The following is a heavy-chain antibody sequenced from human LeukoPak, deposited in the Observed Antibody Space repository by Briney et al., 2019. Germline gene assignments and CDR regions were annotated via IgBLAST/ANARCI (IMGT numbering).Heavy chain of an antibody. CDR1: GGSFSGYY. Sequence: KSSETLSLTCAVYGGSFSGYYWSWIRQPPGKGLEWIGETNHSGSTNYNPSLKSRVTISVDTSKNQFSLKLSSVTAADTAVYYCARVRGQVEMATITSTDPYYFDYWGQGTLVTVSS. CDR3: ARVRGQVEMATITSTDPYYFDY. V-gene: IGHV4-34*01. CDR2: TNHSGST. J-gene: IGHJ4*02. D-gene: IGHD5-24*01.